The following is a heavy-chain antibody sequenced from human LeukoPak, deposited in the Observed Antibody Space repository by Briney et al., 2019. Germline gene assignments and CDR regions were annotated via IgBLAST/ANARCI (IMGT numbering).Heavy chain of an antibody. CDR2: IYYSGST. D-gene: IGHD3-10*01. CDR3: ARDADGSGYFDY. V-gene: IGHV4-61*01. Sequence: PSETLSLTCTVSGGSVSSGSYYWSWIRQPPGKGLEWIGYIYYSGSTNYNPSLKSRVTISVDTSKNQFSLKLSSVTAADTAVYYCARDADGSGYFDYWGQGTQVTVSS. CDR1: GGSVSSGSYY. J-gene: IGHJ4*02.